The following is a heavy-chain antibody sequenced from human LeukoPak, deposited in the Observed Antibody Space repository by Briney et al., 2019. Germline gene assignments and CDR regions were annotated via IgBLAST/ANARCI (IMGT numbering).Heavy chain of an antibody. CDR2: INTDGTVT. CDR3: ATKQWLAPPPDS. J-gene: IGHJ4*02. CDR1: RFTLFTSW. D-gene: IGHD6-19*01. V-gene: IGHV3-74*01. Sequence: AGGSLRLSSAALRFTLFTSWILWVRQAPGKGLESVSRINTDGTVTTYADSVNGRFTVSRSNDVNTMFPPMYSGRDEKPGVHYCATKQWLAPPPDSWGQGTPVTVSS.